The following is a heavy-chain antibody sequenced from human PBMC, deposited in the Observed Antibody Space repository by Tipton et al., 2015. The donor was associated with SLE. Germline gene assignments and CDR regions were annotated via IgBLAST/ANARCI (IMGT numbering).Heavy chain of an antibody. J-gene: IGHJ4*02. Sequence: TLSLTCTVSGGSINSYYWSWIRQPPGKGLEWIGNIYTSGNTNYNPSLKSRVTISVDTSKNQFFLKLSSVTAADTAVYYCARVGYSSGSYYFDYWGQGTLVTVSA. D-gene: IGHD6-19*01. V-gene: IGHV4-4*08. CDR2: IYTSGNT. CDR1: GGSINSYY. CDR3: ARVGYSSGSYYFDY.